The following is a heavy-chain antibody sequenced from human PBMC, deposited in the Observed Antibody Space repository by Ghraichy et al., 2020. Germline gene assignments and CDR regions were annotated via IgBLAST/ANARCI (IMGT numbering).Heavy chain of an antibody. Sequence: SVKVSCKASGGTFSSYAISWVRQAPGQGLEWMGGIIPIFGTANYAQKFQGRVTITADESTSTAYMELSSLRSEDTAVYYCARGRPGEDWFDPWGQGTLVTVSS. CDR2: IIPIFGTA. CDR1: GGTFSSYA. V-gene: IGHV1-69*13. CDR3: ARGRPGEDWFDP. J-gene: IGHJ5*02. D-gene: IGHD3-16*01.